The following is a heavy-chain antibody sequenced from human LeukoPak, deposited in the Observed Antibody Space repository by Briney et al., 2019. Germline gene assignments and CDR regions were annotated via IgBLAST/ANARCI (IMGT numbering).Heavy chain of an antibody. CDR2: IYYSGST. CDR1: GGSISSYY. V-gene: IGHV4-59*01. CDR3: AKSAGGYYYYYMDV. J-gene: IGHJ6*03. Sequence: SETLSLTCTVSGGSISSYYRSWIRQPPGKGLEWIGYIYYSGSTNYNPSLKSRVTISVDTSKNQFSLKLSSVTAADTAVYYCAKSAGGYYYYYMDVWGKRTTVTVSS. D-gene: IGHD3-10*01.